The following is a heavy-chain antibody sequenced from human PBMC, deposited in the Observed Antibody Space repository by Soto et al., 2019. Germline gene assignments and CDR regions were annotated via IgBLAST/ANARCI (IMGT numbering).Heavy chain of an antibody. V-gene: IGHV3-48*01. CDR1: GFTFSSYS. J-gene: IGHJ6*03. D-gene: IGHD6-13*01. CDR2: ISSSSSTI. Sequence: GRSLRLSCAASGFTFSSYSMNWVRQAPGKGLEWVSYISSSSSTIYDADAVKGRFTISRDNAKNSLYLQMNSLRAEDTAVYYCARDLTAAGTNYYYYYYMDVWGKGTTVTVSS. CDR3: ARDLTAAGTNYYYYYYMDV.